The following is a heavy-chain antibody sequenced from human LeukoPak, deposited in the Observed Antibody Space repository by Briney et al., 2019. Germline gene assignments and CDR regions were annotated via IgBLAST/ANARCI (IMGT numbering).Heavy chain of an antibody. J-gene: IGHJ4*02. CDR2: IYGGGST. D-gene: IGHD1-26*01. CDR3: ARVVGATYFDY. CDR1: GFTFSDHY. Sequence: PGGSLRLSCAASGFTFSDHYMDWVRQAPGKGLEWVSVIYGGGSTYYADSVKGRFTISRDNSKNTLYLQMNGLRAEDTALYYCARVVGATYFDYWGQGTLVTVSS. V-gene: IGHV3-53*01.